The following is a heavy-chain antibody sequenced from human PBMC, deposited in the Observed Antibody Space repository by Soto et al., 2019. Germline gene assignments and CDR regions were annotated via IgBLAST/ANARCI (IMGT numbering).Heavy chain of an antibody. D-gene: IGHD6-13*01. J-gene: IGHJ5*02. CDR1: GYTFTSYD. Sequence: QVQLVQSGAEVKKPGASVKVSCKASGYTFTSYDINWVRQATGQGLEWMGWMNPNSGNTGYAQKCHGRVTMTRNTSISTAYMELSSLRSEDTAVYYCAIGESSPQNWFDPWGQGTLVTVSS. CDR3: AIGESSPQNWFDP. V-gene: IGHV1-8*01. CDR2: MNPNSGNT.